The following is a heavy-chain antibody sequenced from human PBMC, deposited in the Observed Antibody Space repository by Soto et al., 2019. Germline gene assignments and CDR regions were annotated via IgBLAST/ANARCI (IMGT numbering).Heavy chain of an antibody. CDR1: GFTFSSYA. J-gene: IGHJ4*02. CDR2: ISGSGGST. D-gene: IGHD4-17*01. CDR3: AKDRYGDYGGIDY. V-gene: IGHV3-23*01. Sequence: GSLRLSCAASGFTFSSYAMRWVRQVPGKGLEWVSAISGSGGSTYYADSVKGRFTISRDNSKNTLYLQMNSLRAEDTAVYYCAKDRYGDYGGIDYWGQGTMVTVSS.